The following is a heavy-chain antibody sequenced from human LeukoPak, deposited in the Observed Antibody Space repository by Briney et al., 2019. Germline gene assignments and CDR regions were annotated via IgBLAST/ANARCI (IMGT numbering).Heavy chain of an antibody. CDR2: INHSGST. Sequence: SETLSLTCTVSGGSISSSSYYWGWIRQPPGKGLEWIGEINHSGSTNYNPSLKSRVTISVDTSKNQFSLKLSSVTAADTAVYYCARGYDDYGDYGNYKGDYYYMDVWGKGTTVTVSS. V-gene: IGHV4-39*07. CDR3: ARGYDDYGDYGNYKGDYYYMDV. D-gene: IGHD4-17*01. J-gene: IGHJ6*03. CDR1: GGSISSSSYY.